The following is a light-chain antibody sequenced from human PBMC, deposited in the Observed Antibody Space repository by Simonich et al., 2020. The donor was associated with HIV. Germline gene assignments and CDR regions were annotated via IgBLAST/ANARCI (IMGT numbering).Light chain of an antibody. CDR1: SSNIGSKT. J-gene: IGLJ3*02. Sequence: QSVLTQPPSASGTPGQRVTSSCSGSSSNIGSKTVNWSQQLPGTAPKLLIYSNNQRPSAVPDRFSGSKSGTSASLAISGLQSEDEADYYCAAWDDSLNGRWVFGGGTKLTVL. V-gene: IGLV1-44*01. CDR3: AAWDDSLNGRWV. CDR2: SNN.